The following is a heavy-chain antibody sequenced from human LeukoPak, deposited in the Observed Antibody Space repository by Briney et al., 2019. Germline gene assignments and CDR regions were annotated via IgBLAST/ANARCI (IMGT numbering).Heavy chain of an antibody. CDR1: GGSISSYY. CDR3: ARLPCSGGSCYSYYFDY. Sequence: SETLSLTCTVSGGSISSYYWSWIRQPPGKGLEWIGYIYYSGSTNYNPSLKSRVTISVDTSKNQFSLKLSSVTAADMAVYYCARLPCSGGSCYSYYFDYWGQGTLVTVSS. J-gene: IGHJ4*02. CDR2: IYYSGST. D-gene: IGHD2-15*01. V-gene: IGHV4-59*01.